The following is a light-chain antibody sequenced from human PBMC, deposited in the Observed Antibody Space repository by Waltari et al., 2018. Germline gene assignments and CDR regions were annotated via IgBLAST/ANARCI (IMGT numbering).Light chain of an antibody. J-gene: IGKJ4*01. Sequence: EIVLTHSPATLSLFPGERATLSCRARQSVSSYLDWYQQKPGQAPRLLIYSATNRATGIPARFRGSGSRTDFTLTISSLEPEDVAVYYCQQRSNWPPVFGGGTKVEIK. CDR3: QQRSNWPPV. V-gene: IGKV3-11*01. CDR1: QSVSSY. CDR2: SAT.